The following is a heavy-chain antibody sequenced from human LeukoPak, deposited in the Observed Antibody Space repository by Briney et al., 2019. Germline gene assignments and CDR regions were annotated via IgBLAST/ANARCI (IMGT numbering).Heavy chain of an antibody. V-gene: IGHV1-24*01. CDR1: GYTLTELY. J-gene: IGHJ3*02. CDR3: ATFLISSGYYSFINSDAFDI. D-gene: IGHD3-22*01. CDR2: SDPEDGET. Sequence: ASVKVSCKVSGYTLTELYMHGVRQAPGKGLDWMGGSDPEDGETIYAQKFQGRVTMTEDTSTDTAYMELSSLRSEDTAVYYCATFLISSGYYSFINSDAFDIWGQGTMVTVSS.